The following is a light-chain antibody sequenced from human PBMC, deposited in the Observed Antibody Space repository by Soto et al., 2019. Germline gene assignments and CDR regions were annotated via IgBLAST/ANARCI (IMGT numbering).Light chain of an antibody. Sequence: EIVLTQSPGTLSLSPGERATLSCRASESVSSSFLAWYQQKPGLAPRLLIYGASTRATGIPGRFSGGGSGTDFSRTISRLEPEDFAVYFCQQYGSSPFTFGPGTKVDIK. V-gene: IGKV3-20*01. J-gene: IGKJ3*01. CDR1: ESVSSSF. CDR3: QQYGSSPFT. CDR2: GAS.